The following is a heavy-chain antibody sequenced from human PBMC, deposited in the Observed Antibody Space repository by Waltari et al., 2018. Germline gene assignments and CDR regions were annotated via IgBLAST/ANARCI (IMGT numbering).Heavy chain of an antibody. J-gene: IGHJ4*02. V-gene: IGHV2-5*01. CDR2: LYWNDDK. CDR1: GFSLSTSGVG. D-gene: IGHD3-3*01. Sequence: QITLKESGPTLVKPTQTLTLTCTFSGFSLSTSGVGVGWIRQPPGKALEWLGLLYWNDDKRYSPSLKSRLTITKDTSKMQGVLTMTNMDPVYTATYDCARTNYDCWSTPRGQTGYVDSWGQGTLVTGSS. CDR3: ARTNYDCWSTPRGQTGYVDS.